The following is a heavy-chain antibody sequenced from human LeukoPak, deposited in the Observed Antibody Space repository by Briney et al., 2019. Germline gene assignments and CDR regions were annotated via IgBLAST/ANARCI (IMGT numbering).Heavy chain of an antibody. V-gene: IGHV3-15*01. CDR3: TTEVAGPYGDV. Sequence: GGPLRLSCAASGFTFSNAWMSWVRPAPGKGLEWVGRIKSKTDGGTTDYAAPVKGRFTISRDDSKNTLYLQMNSLKTEDTAVYYCTTEVAGPYGDVWGKGTTVTASS. CDR2: IKSKTDGGTT. CDR1: GFTFSNAW. D-gene: IGHD6-19*01. J-gene: IGHJ6*04.